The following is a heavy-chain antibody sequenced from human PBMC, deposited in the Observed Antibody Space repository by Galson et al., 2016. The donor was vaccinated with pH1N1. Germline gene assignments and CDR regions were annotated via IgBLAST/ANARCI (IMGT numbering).Heavy chain of an antibody. J-gene: IGHJ6*02. V-gene: IGHV3-23*01. D-gene: IGHD4-11*01. CDR2: IIGSGGGT. CDR1: DFTFKDFG. CDR3: ASEDYSDYDTYYNGLGV. Sequence: SLRLSCAASDFTFKDFGMNWVRQAPGKGLEWVSRIIGSGGGTYYAGSVKGRFTISRDNSKNTLYLQMNSLRAEDTAIYYCASEDYSDYDTYYNGLGVWGQGTTVTVSS.